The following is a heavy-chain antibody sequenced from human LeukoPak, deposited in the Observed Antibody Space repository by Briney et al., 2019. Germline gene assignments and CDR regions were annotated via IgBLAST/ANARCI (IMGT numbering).Heavy chain of an antibody. CDR3: ARALTPMIVGSLGY. Sequence: ASVKVSCKASGYTFTNYYIHWVRQAPGQGLEWMGIINPSGGSTSYAQKFQGRVTMTRDMSTSTVYMELSSLRSEDTAVYYCARALTPMIVGSLGYWGQGTLVTVSS. J-gene: IGHJ4*02. CDR1: GYTFTNYY. CDR2: INPSGGST. D-gene: IGHD3-22*01. V-gene: IGHV1-46*01.